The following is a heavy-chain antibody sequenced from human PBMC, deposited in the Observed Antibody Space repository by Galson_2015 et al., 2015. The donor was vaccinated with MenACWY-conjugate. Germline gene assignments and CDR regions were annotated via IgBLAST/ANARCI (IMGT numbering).Heavy chain of an antibody. J-gene: IGHJ6*03. D-gene: IGHD5-18*01. CDR1: GFTFTGYE. CDR2: ISKSGSPI. CDR3: ARVGTWIHQYFYYMDV. Sequence: SLRLSCAASGFTFTGYEFNWVRQAPGKGLEWLSYISKSGSPIYYADSVKGRFTISRDNIQKSLFLVMNSLRAGDTGVYYCARVGTWIHQYFYYMDVWGKGTTVTVSS. V-gene: IGHV3-48*03.